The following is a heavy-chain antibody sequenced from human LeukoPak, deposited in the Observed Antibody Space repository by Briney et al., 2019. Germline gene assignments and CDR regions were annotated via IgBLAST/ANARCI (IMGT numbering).Heavy chain of an antibody. Sequence: GGSLRLSCAASGFTVSSNYMSWVRQAPGKGLEWVSVIYSGGSTYYADSVKGRFTISRDNSKNTLYLQMNSLRAEDTAVYYCARGSQEQQGIDYWGQGTLVTVSS. J-gene: IGHJ4*02. CDR2: IYSGGST. D-gene: IGHD6-13*01. V-gene: IGHV3-66*01. CDR3: ARGSQEQQGIDY. CDR1: GFTVSSNY.